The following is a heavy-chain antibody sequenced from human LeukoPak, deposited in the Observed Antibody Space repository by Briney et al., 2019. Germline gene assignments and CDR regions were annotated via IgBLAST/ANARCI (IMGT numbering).Heavy chain of an antibody. D-gene: IGHD3-3*01. CDR2: INHSGST. CDR1: GGSFSDYD. V-gene: IGHV4-34*01. J-gene: IGHJ1*01. CDR3: ARHRSPLESFHH. Sequence: SETLSLTCAVYGGSFSDYDWSWIRQPPGKGLEWIGEINHSGSTNYNPSLKSRVTMSVDTSKDQFSLKLSSVNAADTAMYYCARHRSPLESFHHWGQGTLVTVSS.